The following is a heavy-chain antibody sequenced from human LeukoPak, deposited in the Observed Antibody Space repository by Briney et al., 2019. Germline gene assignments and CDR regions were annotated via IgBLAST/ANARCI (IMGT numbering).Heavy chain of an antibody. V-gene: IGHV3-23*01. CDR2: IIGSGGRT. CDR1: GFTFSIYA. CDR3: AKDQDTMIVVVNPFDY. J-gene: IGHJ4*02. Sequence: PGGSLRLSCAPAGFTFSIYAMSWARQAPGKGLEWVSAIIGSGGRTYYADSVKGRFTISRDNSKNPLYLKMNSLRAEDTAVYYCAKDQDTMIVVVNPFDYWGQGTLVTVSS. D-gene: IGHD3-22*01.